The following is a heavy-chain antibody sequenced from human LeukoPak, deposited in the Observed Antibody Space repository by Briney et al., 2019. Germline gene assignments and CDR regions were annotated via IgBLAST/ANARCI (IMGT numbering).Heavy chain of an antibody. D-gene: IGHD2-21*01. J-gene: IGHJ5*02. CDR3: ARRRIDSMYNWFDP. CDR2: IYNSGCT. Sequence: PSETLSLTCSVSGASISSQYWTWIRQPPGKGLEWIGYIYNSGCTNYNPSLKSRVTMSIDTSKNQFSLRLTSVTAADTAVYYCARRRIDSMYNWFDPWGQGTLVIVSS. V-gene: IGHV4-59*11. CDR1: GASISSQY.